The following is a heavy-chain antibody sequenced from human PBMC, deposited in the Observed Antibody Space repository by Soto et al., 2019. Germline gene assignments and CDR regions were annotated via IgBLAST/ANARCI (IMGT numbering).Heavy chain of an antibody. CDR3: ARGRVDFWSGYRVNYYYYYGMDV. D-gene: IGHD3-3*01. CDR2: INADNGNT. V-gene: IGHV1-3*01. Sequence: ASVKVSCKASGYTFTSYAMHWVRQAPGQRLEWMRWINADNGNTKYSQKFQGRVTMTRDTSTSTAYMELRSLRSEDTAVYYCARGRVDFWSGYRVNYYYYYGMDVWGQGTTVTVSS. CDR1: GYTFTSYA. J-gene: IGHJ6*02.